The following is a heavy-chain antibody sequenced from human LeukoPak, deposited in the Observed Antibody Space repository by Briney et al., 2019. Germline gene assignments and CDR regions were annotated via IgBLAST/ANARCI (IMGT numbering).Heavy chain of an antibody. V-gene: IGHV3-21*01. J-gene: IGHJ4*02. CDR2: ISSSSTYI. Sequence: GGSLRLSCAASGFTFSSYNMNWVRQAPGKGLEWVSSISSSSTYIYYAESMKGRFTISRDNAKNSLYLQMNSLRAEDTAVYYCASWAGTTAGFSGPFDFWGQGTLVTVSS. CDR1: GFTFSSYN. D-gene: IGHD6-25*01. CDR3: ASWAGTTAGFSGPFDF.